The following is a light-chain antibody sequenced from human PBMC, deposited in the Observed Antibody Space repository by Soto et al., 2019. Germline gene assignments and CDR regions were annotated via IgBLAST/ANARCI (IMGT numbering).Light chain of an antibody. Sequence: PGAIATLSCRASQSVSSSYLAWYQQKPGQAPRLLIYGASKRATGFPARFSGSGSGTDFTLTISSLQSEDFAVYYCQQYNNWPWTFGQGTKVDI. CDR1: QSVSSSY. V-gene: IGKV3-15*01. J-gene: IGKJ1*01. CDR2: GAS. CDR3: QQYNNWPWT.